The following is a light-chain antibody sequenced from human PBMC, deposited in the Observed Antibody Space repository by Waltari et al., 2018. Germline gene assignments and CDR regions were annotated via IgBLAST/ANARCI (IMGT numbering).Light chain of an antibody. CDR3: QQVNSYPRT. CDR1: QDIGTS. Sequence: IQLTQSPSSLSASVGDSVTITCRASQDIGTSLAWFQQKPGRAPDLLIYTASTLQSGVPPRFSGSGSGTHFTLTIGSLHPEDFATYFCQQVNSYPRTFGQGTRLEIK. V-gene: IGKV1-9*01. CDR2: TAS. J-gene: IGKJ5*01.